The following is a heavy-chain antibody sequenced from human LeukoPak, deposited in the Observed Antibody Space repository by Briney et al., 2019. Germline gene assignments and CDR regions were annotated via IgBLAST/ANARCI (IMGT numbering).Heavy chain of an antibody. Sequence: PSQTLSLTCTVSGGSISSGSYYWSWIRQPAGKGLEWIGRIYTSGSTNYNPSLKSRVTISVDTSKNQFSLKLSSVTAADTAVYYCARGVTTTYYYYGMDVWGQGTTVTVSS. CDR1: GGSISSGSYY. D-gene: IGHD4-17*01. CDR2: IYTSGST. V-gene: IGHV4-61*02. CDR3: ARGVTTTYYYYGMDV. J-gene: IGHJ6*02.